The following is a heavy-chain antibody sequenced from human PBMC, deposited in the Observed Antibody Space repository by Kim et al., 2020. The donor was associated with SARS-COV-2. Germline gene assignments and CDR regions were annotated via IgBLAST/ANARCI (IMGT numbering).Heavy chain of an antibody. Sequence: GGSLRLSCAASGFTFSSYNMNWVRQAPGKGLEWVSYISSSSSTIYYADSVKGRFTISRDNAKNSLYLQMNSLGDEDTAVYYCARNGLERRSLCDRWGQGTLVTVSS. V-gene: IGHV3-48*02. D-gene: IGHD1-1*01. J-gene: IGHJ5*02. CDR2: ISSSSSTI. CDR1: GFTFSSYN. CDR3: ARNGLERRSLCDR.